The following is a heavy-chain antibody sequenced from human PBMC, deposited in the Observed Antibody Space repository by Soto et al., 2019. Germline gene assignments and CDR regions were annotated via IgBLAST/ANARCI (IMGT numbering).Heavy chain of an antibody. CDR1: GFSFSNYG. V-gene: IGHV3-21*01. Sequence: EVQLVESGGGLVKPGGSLRLSCAASGFSFSNYGMNWVRQAPGKGPEWVSSISSSSSYISYADSVKGRFTISRDNARNSWYLQMNSLRAEDTAVYYCGRSGCTSTSRYVVWFGPWGQGTLVTVSS. D-gene: IGHD2-2*01. J-gene: IGHJ5*02. CDR2: ISSSSSYI. CDR3: GRSGCTSTSRYVVWFGP.